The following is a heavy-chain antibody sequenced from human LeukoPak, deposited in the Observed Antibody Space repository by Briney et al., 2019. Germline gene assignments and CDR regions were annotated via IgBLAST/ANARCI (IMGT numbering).Heavy chain of an antibody. Sequence: GASVKVSCKVSGYTLTELSMHWVRQAPGKGLEWMGWINPNSGGTNYAQKFQGRVTMTRDTSISTAYMELSRLRSDDTAVYYCARFITTEEVGDYWGQGTLVTVSS. D-gene: IGHD3-22*01. CDR1: GYTLTELS. CDR2: INPNSGGT. CDR3: ARFITTEEVGDY. V-gene: IGHV1-2*02. J-gene: IGHJ4*02.